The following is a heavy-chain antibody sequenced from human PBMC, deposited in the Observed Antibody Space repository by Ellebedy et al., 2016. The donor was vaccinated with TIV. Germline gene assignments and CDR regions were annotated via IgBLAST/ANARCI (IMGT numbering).Heavy chain of an antibody. Sequence: AASVKVSCKVSGYTLTDLSMHWVRQAPGKGLEWMGGFDPEDGETIYAQKFQGWVTMTRDTSISTAYMELSRLRSDDTAVYYCARDGGSYSDFDYWGQGTLVTVSS. D-gene: IGHD1-26*01. CDR3: ARDGGSYSDFDY. J-gene: IGHJ4*02. V-gene: IGHV1-24*01. CDR1: GYTLTDLS. CDR2: FDPEDGET.